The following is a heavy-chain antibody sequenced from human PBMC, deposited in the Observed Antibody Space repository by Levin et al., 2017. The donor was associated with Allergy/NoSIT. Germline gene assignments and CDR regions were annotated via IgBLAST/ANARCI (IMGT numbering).Heavy chain of an antibody. CDR2: LYYSGAT. CDR3: ARGRGGSYGRLDS. J-gene: IGHJ4*02. CDR1: GGSIGSGAYY. D-gene: IGHD1-26*01. V-gene: IGHV4-31*03. Sequence: SETLSLTCTVSGGSIGSGAYYWSWIRQHPGKGLECIGYLYYSGATYYNPSLKSRVTISVDKSKNQFFLKLTSVTAAATAVYYCARGRGGSYGRLDSWGQGTLVTVSS.